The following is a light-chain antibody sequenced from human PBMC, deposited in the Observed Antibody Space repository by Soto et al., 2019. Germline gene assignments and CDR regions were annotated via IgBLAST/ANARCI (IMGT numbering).Light chain of an antibody. V-gene: IGLV2-14*01. CDR3: SSFTTSTSYV. CDR1: SSEVGGYNS. J-gene: IGLJ1*01. Sequence: QSVLTQPASLSGSPGQSIPISCTGTSSEVGGYNSVSWYQKYPSKAPKLMIHDVSNRPSGVSNRFSGSKSGNTASLTISGLQAEDEADYYCSSFTTSTSYVFGSGTKVTVL. CDR2: DVS.